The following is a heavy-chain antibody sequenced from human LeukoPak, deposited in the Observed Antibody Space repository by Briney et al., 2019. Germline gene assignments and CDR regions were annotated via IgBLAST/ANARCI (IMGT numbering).Heavy chain of an antibody. D-gene: IGHD3-10*01. CDR1: GYSINSGRY. Sequence: SETLSLTCAVSGYSINSGRYWGWIRQPPGKGLEWIGSIYHSGNTHYNPSLKSRVTISVDTSKNQFSLKLSSVTAADTAVYYCARDRGSSGSLYYFDYWGQGTLVTASS. V-gene: IGHV4-38-2*01. J-gene: IGHJ4*02. CDR3: ARDRGSSGSLYYFDY. CDR2: IYHSGNT.